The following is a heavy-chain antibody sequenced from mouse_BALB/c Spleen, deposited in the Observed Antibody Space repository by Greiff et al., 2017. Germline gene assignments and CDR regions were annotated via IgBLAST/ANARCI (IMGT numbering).Heavy chain of an antibody. J-gene: IGHJ4*01. CDR2: IDPENGDT. Sequence: VQLQQSGAELVRSGASVKLSCTASGFNIKDYYMHWVKQRPEQGLEWIGWIDPENGDTEYAPKFQGKATMTADTSSNTAYLQLSSLTSEDTAVYYCKAAYGSPYAMDYWGQGTSVTVSS. CDR3: KAAYGSPYAMDY. CDR1: GFNIKDYY. D-gene: IGHD2-2*01. V-gene: IGHV14-4*02.